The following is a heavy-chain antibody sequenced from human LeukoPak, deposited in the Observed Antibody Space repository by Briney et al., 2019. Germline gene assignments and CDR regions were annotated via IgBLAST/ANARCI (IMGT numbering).Heavy chain of an antibody. J-gene: IGHJ5*02. CDR3: ARDITSNDNCFDP. Sequence: SQTLSLTCSVSGGSLIIGGYYWGWVRQRPGKGLEWLGYIYYTGKTYYTPSLESRLSFSVDTSKNEFSLNLTSVTAADTAVYYCARDITSNDNCFDPWGPGVLATVSS. CDR2: IYYTGKT. D-gene: IGHD4/OR15-4a*01. CDR1: GGSLIIGGYY. V-gene: IGHV4-31*03.